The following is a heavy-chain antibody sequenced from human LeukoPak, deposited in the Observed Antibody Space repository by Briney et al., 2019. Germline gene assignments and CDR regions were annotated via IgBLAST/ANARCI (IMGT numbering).Heavy chain of an antibody. J-gene: IGHJ4*02. CDR3: ERDSPDHYFDY. D-gene: IGHD3-10*01. V-gene: IGHV3-30*03. CDR1: GFTFSSYG. Sequence: GGSLRLSCAASGFTFSSYGIHWVRQAPGKGLEWVAVISYDGSNKYFADSVKGRFTISRDSSKNTLFLQMNSLRTEDTALYYCERDSPDHYFDYWGQGTLVTVSS. CDR2: ISYDGSNK.